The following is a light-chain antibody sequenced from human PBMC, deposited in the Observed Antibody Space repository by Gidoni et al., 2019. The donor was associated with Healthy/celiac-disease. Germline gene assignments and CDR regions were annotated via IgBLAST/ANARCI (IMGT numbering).Light chain of an antibody. CDR3: QQYNNWPEIT. CDR1: QSVSSN. CDR2: GAS. Sequence: EIVMTQSPATLSVSPGERATLSCRASQSVSSNLAWYQQKPVQAPRLLIYGASTRATGIPARFSGSGSGTEFTLTISSLQSEDFAVYYCQQYNNWPEITFGQXTRLEIK. V-gene: IGKV3-15*01. J-gene: IGKJ5*01.